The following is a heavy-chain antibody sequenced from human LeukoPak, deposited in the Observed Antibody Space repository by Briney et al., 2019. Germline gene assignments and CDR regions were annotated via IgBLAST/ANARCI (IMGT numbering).Heavy chain of an antibody. Sequence: SETLSLTCVVSGDSITNGYYWGWIRQPPGQGLQWIGSIYYSGSTYYNPSLKSRLTISVDTSKNQLSLRLNSVTAADTAVYYCARPGATATDGFDIWGQGTLVTVSS. J-gene: IGHJ3*02. D-gene: IGHD2-2*01. CDR1: GDSITNGYY. CDR2: IYYSGST. CDR3: ARPGATATDGFDI. V-gene: IGHV4-38-2*01.